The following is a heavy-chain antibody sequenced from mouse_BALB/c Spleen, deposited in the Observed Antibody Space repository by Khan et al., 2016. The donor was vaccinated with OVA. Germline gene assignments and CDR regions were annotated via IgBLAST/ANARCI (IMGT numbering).Heavy chain of an antibody. V-gene: IGHV1-7*01. Sequence: QVQLKQSGAELAKPGASVKMSCKASGYTFTTYWMHWVKQRPGQGLEWIGYINPTSGYPAYNDKFKDRATLSADKSSSTAYMQLNSLTSEDSAVYYCTRDRIDYWGQGTTLTVSA. J-gene: IGHJ2*01. CDR1: GYTFTTYW. CDR3: TRDRIDY. CDR2: INPTSGYP.